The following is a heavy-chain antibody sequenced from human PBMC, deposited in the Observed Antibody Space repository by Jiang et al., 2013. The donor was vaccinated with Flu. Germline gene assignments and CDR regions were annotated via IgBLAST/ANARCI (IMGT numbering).Heavy chain of an antibody. Sequence: GAEVKKPGASVKVSCKASGYSFTSYGITWVRQAPGQGLEWMGWISAYNGNTNYAQNLQGRVTMTTDTSTSTVYMELRSLRSDDTAVYYCARRTPDGWFDPWGQGTRVTVSS. CDR1: GYSFTSYG. CDR3: ARRTPDGWFDP. V-gene: IGHV1-18*01. CDR2: ISAYNGNT. D-gene: IGHD1-14*01. J-gene: IGHJ5*02.